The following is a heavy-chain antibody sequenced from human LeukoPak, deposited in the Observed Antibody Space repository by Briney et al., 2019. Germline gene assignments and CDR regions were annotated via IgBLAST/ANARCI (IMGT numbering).Heavy chain of an antibody. J-gene: IGHJ4*02. CDR3: ARLRSGWDFDY. V-gene: IGHV5-51*01. CDR1: EYRFTNYW. Sequence: GESLKISCKGSEYRFTNYWIGWVRQMPGKGLEWMGIISPGDSDTRYSPSFQGQVSISADQSISTAYLQWSSVKASDTAMYYCARLRSGWDFDYWGQGSLVTVSS. CDR2: ISPGDSDT. D-gene: IGHD6-19*01.